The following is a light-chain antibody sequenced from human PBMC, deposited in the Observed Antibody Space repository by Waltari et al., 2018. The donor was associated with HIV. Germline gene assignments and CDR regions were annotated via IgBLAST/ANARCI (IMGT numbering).Light chain of an antibody. J-gene: IGKJ1*01. CDR1: QSMSSY. Sequence: DIQMTQSPSSLSASVGDRVTITCRASQSMSSYLNWYQQKPGKAPQLLIYAASSLQSGFPSRFSGSGSGTDFTLTISSLQPEDFATYYCQQSYSTLRTFGQGTKVEIK. CDR3: QQSYSTLRT. CDR2: AAS. V-gene: IGKV1-39*01.